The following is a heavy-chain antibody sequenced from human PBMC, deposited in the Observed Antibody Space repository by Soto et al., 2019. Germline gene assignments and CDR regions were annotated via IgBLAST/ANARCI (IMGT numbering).Heavy chain of an antibody. CDR2: INAGNGNT. V-gene: IGHV1-3*01. Sequence: ASVKVSCKASGYTFTSYAMHWVRQAPGQRLEWMGWINAGNGNTKYSQKFQGRVTITRDTSASTAYMELSSLRSEDTAVYYCARNWMESPSPGDYWGQGTPVTVSS. J-gene: IGHJ4*02. CDR1: GYTFTSYA. CDR3: ARNWMESPSPGDY. D-gene: IGHD3-3*01.